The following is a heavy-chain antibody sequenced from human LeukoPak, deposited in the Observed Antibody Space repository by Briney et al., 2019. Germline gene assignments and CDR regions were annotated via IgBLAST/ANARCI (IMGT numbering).Heavy chain of an antibody. V-gene: IGHV3-7*01. CDR1: GFTFSDYW. J-gene: IGHJ6*02. Sequence: GGSLRLSCAASGFTFSDYWMSWVRQAPGKGPECVANIKQDGSDKYYVDSVKGRFTISRDNAKNALYLQMNSLRAEDTAVYYCARGEFAWIQGSYGMNVWGQGTTVTVSS. D-gene: IGHD5-18*01. CDR3: ARGEFAWIQGSYGMNV. CDR2: IKQDGSDK.